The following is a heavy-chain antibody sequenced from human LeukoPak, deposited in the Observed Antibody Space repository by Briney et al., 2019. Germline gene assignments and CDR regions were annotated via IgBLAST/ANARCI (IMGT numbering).Heavy chain of an antibody. V-gene: IGHV4-59*08. CDR3: ARHPFATPFDH. D-gene: IGHD2-15*01. CDR2: INHSGST. CDR1: GGSISSYY. Sequence: SETLSLTCTVSGGSISSYYWSWIRQPPGKGLEWIGEINHSGSTNHNPSLKSRVTMSLDTSKNQVSLRLSSVTAADTAVYYCARHPFATPFDHWGRGTLLTVSS. J-gene: IGHJ4*02.